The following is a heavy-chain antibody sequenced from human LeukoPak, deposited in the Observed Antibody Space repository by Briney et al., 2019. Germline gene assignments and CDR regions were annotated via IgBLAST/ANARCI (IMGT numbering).Heavy chain of an antibody. CDR3: ARFYATTVVTN. D-gene: IGHD4-23*01. J-gene: IGHJ4*02. CDR2: ISSSSSTI. Sequence: GGSLRLSCAASGFTFSSYSMNWVRQAPGKGLEWVSYISSSSSTIYYADSVKGRFTISRDNAKNSLYLQMNSLRAEDTAVYYCARFYATTVVTNWGQGTLVTVSS. CDR1: GFTFSSYS. V-gene: IGHV3-48*04.